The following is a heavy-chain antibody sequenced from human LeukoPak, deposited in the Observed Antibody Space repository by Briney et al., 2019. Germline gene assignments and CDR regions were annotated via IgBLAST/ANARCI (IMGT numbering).Heavy chain of an antibody. Sequence: GGSLRLSCAASGFTFSTYGMHWVRQAPGKGLEWVAFIRYDGSNKYYADSVKGRFTISRDNSKNTLYLQMNSLRAEDTAVYYCARNLYDSSGYEYFQHWGQGTLVTVSS. CDR3: ARNLYDSSGYEYFQH. CDR2: IRYDGSNK. V-gene: IGHV3-30*02. D-gene: IGHD3-22*01. J-gene: IGHJ1*01. CDR1: GFTFSTYG.